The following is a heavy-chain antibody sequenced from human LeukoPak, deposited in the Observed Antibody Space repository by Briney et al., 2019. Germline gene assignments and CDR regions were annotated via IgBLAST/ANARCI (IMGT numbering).Heavy chain of an antibody. CDR3: ARERLQLWSAEPHFYYYYYMDV. Sequence: KTSETLSLTCTVSGGSISSGSYYWSWIRQPAGKGLEWIGRIYTSGSTNYNPSLKSRVTISVDTSKNQFSLKLSFVTAADTAVYYCARERLQLWSAEPHFYYYYYMDVWGKGTTVTVSS. D-gene: IGHD5-18*01. J-gene: IGHJ6*03. CDR2: IYTSGST. V-gene: IGHV4-61*02. CDR1: GGSISSGSYY.